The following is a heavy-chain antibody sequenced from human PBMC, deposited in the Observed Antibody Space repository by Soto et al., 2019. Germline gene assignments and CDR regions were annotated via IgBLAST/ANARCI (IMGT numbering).Heavy chain of an antibody. D-gene: IGHD5-18*01. Sequence: GGSLRLSCAASGFTFSSYTMNWVRQAPGKGLEWVSAISSSGGNIYYADSVKGRFTISRDNSKNSLYLQMNSLRAEDTAVYYCEGGGYSCGYCFDYWGQGTLVTISS. CDR1: GFTFSSYT. J-gene: IGHJ4*02. V-gene: IGHV3-21*01. CDR2: ISSSGGNI. CDR3: EGGGYSCGYCFDY.